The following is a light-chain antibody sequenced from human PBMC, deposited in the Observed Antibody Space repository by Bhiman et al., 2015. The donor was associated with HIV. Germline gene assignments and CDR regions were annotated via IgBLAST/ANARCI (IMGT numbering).Light chain of an antibody. J-gene: IGLJ1*01. CDR3: NSYTSSSSPYV. V-gene: IGLV2-14*03. CDR2: DVS. Sequence: QSALTQPASVSGSPGQSITISCTGTSSYVGGYNYVSWYQQHPGKAPKLMIYDVSERPSGVSNRFSGSKSGNTASLTISGLQAEDEADYYCNSYTSSSSPYVFGSGTKVTVL. CDR1: SSYVGGYNY.